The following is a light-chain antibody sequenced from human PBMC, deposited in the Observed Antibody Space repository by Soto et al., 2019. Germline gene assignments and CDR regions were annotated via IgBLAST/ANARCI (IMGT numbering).Light chain of an antibody. Sequence: DIQMTQSPSSLSASVGDRVTITCRASQTISTYLNWYQQKPGEVPKILIYAASKLQSGVPSRFRGSGSGTHFSLTISSLQPEDFATYYCQQSDSIPRTFGQGTKLAIK. CDR3: QQSDSIPRT. J-gene: IGKJ1*01. V-gene: IGKV1-39*01. CDR2: AAS. CDR1: QTISTY.